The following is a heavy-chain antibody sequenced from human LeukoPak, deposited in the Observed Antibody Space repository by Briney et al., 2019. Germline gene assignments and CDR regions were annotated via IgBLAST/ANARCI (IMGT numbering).Heavy chain of an antibody. D-gene: IGHD3-9*01. V-gene: IGHV3-48*03. J-gene: IGHJ3*02. Sequence: GGSLRLSCAASGFTFSSYEMNWVRQAPGKGLEWVSYISSSGSTIYYADSVKGRFTISRDNAKNSLYLRMNSLRAEDTAVYYCAREPPGGYDILTGYYRKGAFDIWGQGTMVTVSS. CDR1: GFTFSSYE. CDR2: ISSSGSTI. CDR3: AREPPGGYDILTGYYRKGAFDI.